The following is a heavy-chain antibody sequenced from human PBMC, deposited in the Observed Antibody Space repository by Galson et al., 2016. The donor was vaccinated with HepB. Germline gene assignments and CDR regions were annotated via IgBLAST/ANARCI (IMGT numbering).Heavy chain of an antibody. CDR3: ASEILRHCSGGSCYTGDH. CDR2: ILYDASDK. V-gene: IGHV3-30*03. D-gene: IGHD2-15*01. Sequence: SLRLSCAASGFTFSWFGMHWVRQAPGKGLEWVAAISYDGVAVILYDASDKYYADSVKGRFTLSRDNSKNTLYLQMHSLRGEDTAVYYCASEILRHCSGGSCYTGDHWGQGTLVTVSS. J-gene: IGHJ4*02. CDR1: GFTFSWFG.